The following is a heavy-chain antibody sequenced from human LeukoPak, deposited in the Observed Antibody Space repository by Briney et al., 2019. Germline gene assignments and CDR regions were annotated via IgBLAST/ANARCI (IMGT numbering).Heavy chain of an antibody. J-gene: IGHJ5*02. CDR1: GGSISSGSYY. V-gene: IGHV4-61*02. Sequence: SQTLSLTCTVSGGSISSGSYYWSWIRQPAGKGLEWIGRIYTSGSTNYNPSLKSRVTISVDTSKNQFSLKLSSVTAADTAVYYCARGRPDGSGSYYKFDPWGQGTLVTVSS. D-gene: IGHD3-10*01. CDR3: ARGRPDGSGSYYKFDP. CDR2: IYTSGST.